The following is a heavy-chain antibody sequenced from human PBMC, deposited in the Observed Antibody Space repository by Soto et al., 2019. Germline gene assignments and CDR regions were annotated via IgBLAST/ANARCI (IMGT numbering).Heavy chain of an antibody. Sequence: SVKVSCKASGLTFTSSAVQWLRQTRGQRLEWIGWIVVGSGNTNYAQKFQERVTITRDMSTSTAYMGLSSLRSEDTAVYYCAADQGFRLLLEGGLYYYYGMDVWGQGTTVTVSS. CDR1: GLTFTSSA. V-gene: IGHV1-58*01. J-gene: IGHJ6*02. D-gene: IGHD2-15*01. CDR3: AADQGFRLLLEGGLYYYYGMDV. CDR2: IVVGSGNT.